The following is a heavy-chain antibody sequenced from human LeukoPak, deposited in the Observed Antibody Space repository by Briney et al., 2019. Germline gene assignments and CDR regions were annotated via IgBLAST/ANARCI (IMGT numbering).Heavy chain of an antibody. J-gene: IGHJ6*03. CDR1: GGSISSYY. D-gene: IGHD6-13*01. CDR2: IYTSGST. Sequence: PPETLSLTCTVSGGSISSYYWSWIRQPPGKGLEWIGYIYTSGSTNYNPTLKSRVTISVDTSKNQFSLKLSSVTAADTAVYYCARRERIAAAGTGYYYYYMDVWGKGTTVTVSS. CDR3: ARRERIAAAGTGYYYYYMDV. V-gene: IGHV4-4*09.